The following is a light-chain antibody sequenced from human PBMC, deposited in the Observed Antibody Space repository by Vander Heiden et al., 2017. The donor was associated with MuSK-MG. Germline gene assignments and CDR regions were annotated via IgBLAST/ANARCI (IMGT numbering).Light chain of an antibody. CDR1: QSVSRS. J-gene: IGKJ5*01. CDR2: GAS. Sequence: SCRASQSVSRSLAWYQQKPGQAPRLLIDGASTRATGIPDRFSGSGSGTEFTLTSASRQSEDAALYYWQQDNTSITFGQGTRVEIK. CDR3: QQDNTSIT. V-gene: IGKV3-15*01.